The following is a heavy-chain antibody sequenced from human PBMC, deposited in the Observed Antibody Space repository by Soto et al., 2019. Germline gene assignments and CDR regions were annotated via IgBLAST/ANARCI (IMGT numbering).Heavy chain of an antibody. CDR1: GGTFSSYT. CDR3: ARVSRVVGATGWFDP. V-gene: IGHV1-69*02. Sequence: SVKVSCKASGGTFSSYTISWVRQAPGQGLEWMGRIIPILGITNYAQKFQGRVTMTTDTSTSTAYMELSSLRSDDTAVYYCARVSRVVGATGWFDPWGQGTLVTAPQ. CDR2: IIPILGIT. D-gene: IGHD1-26*01. J-gene: IGHJ5*02.